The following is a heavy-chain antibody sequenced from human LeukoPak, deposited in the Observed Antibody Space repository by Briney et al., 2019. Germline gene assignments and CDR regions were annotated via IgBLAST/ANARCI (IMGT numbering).Heavy chain of an antibody. V-gene: IGHV3-7*03. CDR2: IKQDGSEK. J-gene: IGHJ4*02. Sequence: PGGSLRLACVASGFNYNTYWMSWVRQAPGKGLEWVANIKQDGSEKNYVDSVKGRFTISRDNAKNSLYLQMNSPRAEEPDINYCTRYYRVTFDYWGQGTLVTVSS. CDR3: TRYYRVTFDY. D-gene: IGHD3-10*01. CDR1: GFNYNTYW.